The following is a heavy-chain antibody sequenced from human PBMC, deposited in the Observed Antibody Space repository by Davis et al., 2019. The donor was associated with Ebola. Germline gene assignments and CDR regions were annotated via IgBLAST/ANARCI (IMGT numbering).Heavy chain of an antibody. J-gene: IGHJ4*02. CDR3: ARGGYSYGLDY. D-gene: IGHD5-18*01. V-gene: IGHV4-59*12. CDR1: GGSISSYY. CDR2: IYYTGST. Sequence: PSETLSLTCTVSGGSISSYYWSWIRQPPGEGLEWIGYIYYTGSTNYNPSLKSRVTISVDRSKNQFSLKLSSVTAADTAVYYCARGGYSYGLDYWGQGTLVTVSS.